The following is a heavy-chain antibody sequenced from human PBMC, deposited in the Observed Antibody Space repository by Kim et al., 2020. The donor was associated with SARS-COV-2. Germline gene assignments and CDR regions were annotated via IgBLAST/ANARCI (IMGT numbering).Heavy chain of an antibody. J-gene: IGHJ5*02. CDR1: GGSISSYY. Sequence: SETLSLTCTVSGGSISSYYRSWIRQPPGKGLEWIGNIYYSGSTNYNPSLKSRVTISVDTSKNQFSLKLSSVTAADTAVYYCAGQETPEYDYGDYSGGGGWFDPWGQGTLVTVSS. CDR3: AGQETPEYDYGDYSGGGGWFDP. D-gene: IGHD4-17*01. V-gene: IGHV4-59*08. CDR2: IYYSGST.